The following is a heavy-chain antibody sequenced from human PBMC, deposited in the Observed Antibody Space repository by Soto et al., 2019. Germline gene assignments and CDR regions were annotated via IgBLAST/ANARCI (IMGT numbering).Heavy chain of an antibody. CDR3: ARGPLQSSGLVQRGRNPITNFDY. Sequence: PSETLSLTCAVSGGSISSGGYSWSWIRQPPGKGLEWIGYIYHSGSTYYNPSLKSRVTISVDRSKNQFSLKLSSVTAADTAVYYCARGPLQSSGLVQRGRNPITNFDYWGQGTLVTVSS. D-gene: IGHD6-25*01. V-gene: IGHV4-30-2*01. J-gene: IGHJ4*02. CDR1: GGSISSGGYS. CDR2: IYHSGST.